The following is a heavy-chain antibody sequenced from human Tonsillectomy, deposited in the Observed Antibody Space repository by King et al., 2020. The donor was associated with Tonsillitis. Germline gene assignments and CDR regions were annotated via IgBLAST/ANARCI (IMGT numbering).Heavy chain of an antibody. J-gene: IGHJ4*02. V-gene: IGHV3-30*18. D-gene: IGHD6-13*01. Sequence: MHWVRQAPGKGLEWVAVISYEGSNKYYADSVKGRFTISRDNSKNTLYLQMNRLRAEETVVYYCAKYESSSWALIYYWGQVTLVTVSS. CDR2: ISYEGSNK. CDR3: AKYESSSWALIYY.